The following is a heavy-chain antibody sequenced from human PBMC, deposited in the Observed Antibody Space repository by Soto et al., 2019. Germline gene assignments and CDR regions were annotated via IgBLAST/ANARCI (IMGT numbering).Heavy chain of an antibody. CDR3: GLLTGITMVGGVIGSDY. CDR2: ISGSGGST. J-gene: IGHJ4*02. CDR1: GFTFSSYA. D-gene: IGHD3-10*01. Sequence: EVQLLESGGGLVQPGGSLRLSCAASGFTFSSYAMSWVRQAPGKGLEWVSAISGSGGSTYYADSVKGRFTISRDNSKNMLYLQMNSLRAEDTAVSYCGLLTGITMVGGVIGSDYWGQGILVTVSS. V-gene: IGHV3-23*01.